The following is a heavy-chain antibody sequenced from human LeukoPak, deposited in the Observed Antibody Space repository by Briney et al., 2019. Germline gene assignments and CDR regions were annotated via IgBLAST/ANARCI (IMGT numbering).Heavy chain of an antibody. J-gene: IGHJ5*02. CDR2: ISGSGGST. Sequence: PGGSLRLSCAASGFTFSSYAMSWVRQAPGKGLEWVSAISGSGGSTYYADSVKGRFTISRDNSKNTLYLQMNSLRAEDTAVYYCAKGIAAAGTRRPNWFDHWGQGTLVTVSS. D-gene: IGHD6-13*01. V-gene: IGHV3-23*01. CDR3: AKGIAAAGTRRPNWFDH. CDR1: GFTFSSYA.